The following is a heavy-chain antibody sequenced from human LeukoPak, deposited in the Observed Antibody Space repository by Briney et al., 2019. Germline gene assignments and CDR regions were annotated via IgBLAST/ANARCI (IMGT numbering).Heavy chain of an antibody. J-gene: IGHJ4*02. CDR2: ISAYNGNT. D-gene: IGHD6-19*01. Sequence: ASVKVSCKASGYTFTSYGISWVRQAPGQGLEWMGWISAYNGNTNYAQKLQGRVTMTTDTSTSTAYMELRSLRSDDTAVYYCARTTNLGDIAVAGRIGYWGQGTLVTVSS. CDR3: ARTTNLGDIAVAGRIGY. V-gene: IGHV1-18*01. CDR1: GYTFTSYG.